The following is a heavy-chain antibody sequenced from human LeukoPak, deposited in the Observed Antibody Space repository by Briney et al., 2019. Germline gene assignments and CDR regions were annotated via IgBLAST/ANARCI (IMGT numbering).Heavy chain of an antibody. CDR3: ARGAVPPLDCSGGSCYLGDY. D-gene: IGHD2-15*01. Sequence: GGSLRLSCAASGFTFSSYSMNWVRQAPGKGLEWVSSISRSSSYIYYTDSVKGRFTISRDNAKNSLYLQMNSLRAEDTAVYYCARGAVPPLDCSGGSCYLGDYWGQGTLVTVSS. V-gene: IGHV3-21*01. J-gene: IGHJ4*02. CDR2: ISRSSSYI. CDR1: GFTFSSYS.